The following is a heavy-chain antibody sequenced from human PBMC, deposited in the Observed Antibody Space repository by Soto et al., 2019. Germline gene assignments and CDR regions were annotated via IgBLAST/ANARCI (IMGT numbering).Heavy chain of an antibody. V-gene: IGHV4-59*01. J-gene: IGHJ4*02. CDR3: ARLAEWLFIIDY. D-gene: IGHD3-3*01. CDR2: IYYSGST. CDR1: GGSISSYY. Sequence: KTSETLSLTCTVSGGSISSYYWSWIRQPPGKGLEWIGYIYYSGSTNYNPSLKSRVTISVDTSKNQFSLKLSSVTAADTAVYYCARLAEWLFIIDYWGQGTLVTVSS.